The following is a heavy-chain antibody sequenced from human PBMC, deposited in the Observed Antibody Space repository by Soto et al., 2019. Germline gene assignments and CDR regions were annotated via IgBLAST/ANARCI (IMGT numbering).Heavy chain of an antibody. CDR3: AREQQLAYYYYYMDV. CDR2: ISSSSSTI. CDR1: GLTFSSYS. J-gene: IGHJ6*03. Sequence: GGSLRLSCAASGLTFSSYSMNWVRQAPGKGLEWVSYISSSSSTIYYADSVKGRFTISRDNAKNSLYLQMNSLRAKDTAVYYCAREQQLAYYYYYMDVWGKGTTVTVSS. D-gene: IGHD6-13*01. V-gene: IGHV3-48*01.